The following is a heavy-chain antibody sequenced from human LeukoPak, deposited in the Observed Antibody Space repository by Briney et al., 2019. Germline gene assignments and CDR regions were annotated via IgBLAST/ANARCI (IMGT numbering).Heavy chain of an antibody. CDR3: ARLIIVTFGGVIASYYFDY. Sequence: GSLRLSCAASGFTFSSYAMHWVRQPPGKGLEWIGEIYHSGSTNYNPSLKSRVTISADKTKNQFSLKLTSVTAADTAVYYCARLIIVTFGGVIASYYFDYWGQGTLVTVSS. D-gene: IGHD3-16*02. V-gene: IGHV4-4*02. CDR2: IYHSGST. J-gene: IGHJ4*02. CDR1: GFTFSSYA.